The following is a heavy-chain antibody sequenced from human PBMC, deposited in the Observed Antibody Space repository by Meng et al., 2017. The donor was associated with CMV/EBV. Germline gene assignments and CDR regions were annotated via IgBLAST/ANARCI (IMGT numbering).Heavy chain of an antibody. D-gene: IGHD2/OR15-2a*01. Sequence: GGSLRLSCAASGFTFSSYAMHWVRQAPGRGLEWVANIEGGGSEKSCVDSVKGRFTISRDNTKKSLYLQMDSLRAEDTAVYYCARGNNFDAWGQGTMVTVSS. CDR2: IEGGGSEK. CDR3: ARGNNFDA. J-gene: IGHJ3*01. CDR1: GFTFSSYA. V-gene: IGHV3-7*01.